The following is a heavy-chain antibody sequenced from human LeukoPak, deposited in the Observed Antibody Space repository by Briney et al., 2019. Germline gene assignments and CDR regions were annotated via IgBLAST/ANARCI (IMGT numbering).Heavy chain of an antibody. CDR1: GYTFTSYD. CDR3: ASDTRSDYYYYGMDV. J-gene: IGHJ6*02. V-gene: IGHV1-8*01. CDR2: MNPNSGNT. D-gene: IGHD3-10*01. Sequence: ASVKVSCKASGYTFTSYDINWVRQATGQGLEWMGWMNPNSGNTGYAQKFQGRVTMTRNTSISTAYMELSRLRSEDTAVYYCASDTRSDYYYYGMDVWGQGTTVTVSS.